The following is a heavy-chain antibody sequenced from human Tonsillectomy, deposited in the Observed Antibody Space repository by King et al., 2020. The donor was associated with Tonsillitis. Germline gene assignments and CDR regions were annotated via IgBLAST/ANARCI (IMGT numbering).Heavy chain of an antibody. CDR1: GFTFSSYS. CDR3: ASSRLRLGELSKT. V-gene: IGHV3-21*01. CDR2: ISSSSSYI. Sequence: VQLVESGGGLVKPGGSLRLSCAASGFTFSSYSMNWVRQAPGKGLEWVSSISSSSSYINYADSVKGRFTLSRDNAKNSLYLQMNSLRAEDTAVYYCASSRLRLGELSKTWGQGTLVTVSS. D-gene: IGHD3-16*02. J-gene: IGHJ5*02.